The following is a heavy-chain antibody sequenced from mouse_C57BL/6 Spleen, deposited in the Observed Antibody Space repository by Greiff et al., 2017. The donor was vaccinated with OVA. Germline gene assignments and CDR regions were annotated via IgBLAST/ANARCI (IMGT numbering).Heavy chain of an antibody. CDR3: ARGPLYYGSSYFDY. J-gene: IGHJ2*01. V-gene: IGHV3-6*01. CDR1: GYSITSGYY. D-gene: IGHD1-1*01. Sequence: ESGPGLVKPSQSLSLTCSVTGYSITSGYYWNWIRQFPGNKLEWMGYISYDGSNNYNPSLKNRISITRDTSKNQFFLKLNSVTTEDTATYYCARGPLYYGSSYFDYWGRGTTLTVSS. CDR2: ISYDGSN.